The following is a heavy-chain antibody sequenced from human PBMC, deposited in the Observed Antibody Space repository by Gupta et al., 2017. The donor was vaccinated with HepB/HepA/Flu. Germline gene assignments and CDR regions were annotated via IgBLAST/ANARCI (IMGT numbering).Heavy chain of an antibody. V-gene: IGHV3-23*01. D-gene: IGHD3-16*01. CDR3: AKSRGGIRGAFDI. CDR2: ISGSGDGI. CDR1: GFIFSTYA. Sequence: EVQLLESGGGLVQPGGSLRLSCEASGFIFSTYAMSWVRQAPGKGLEWVSPISGSGDGIYYADSVKGRFTISRDNSKNTLYLQMNSLRAEDTAVYYCAKSRGGIRGAFDIWGQGTMVTVSS. J-gene: IGHJ3*02.